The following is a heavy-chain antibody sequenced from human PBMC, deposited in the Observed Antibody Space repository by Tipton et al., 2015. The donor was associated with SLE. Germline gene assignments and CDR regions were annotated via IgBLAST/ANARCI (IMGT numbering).Heavy chain of an antibody. CDR3: ARDRYAGYDPLYNWFDP. CDR2: IYTSGTT. J-gene: IGHJ5*02. CDR1: GDPITSGNYY. Sequence: TLSLTCTVSGDPITSGNYYWYWIRQPAGKGLEWIGHIYTSGTTNDNPSLKSRVTISIDTSKNQFSLKLNSVTAADTAVYYCARDRYAGYDPLYNWFDPWGQGTLVTVSS. V-gene: IGHV4-61*09. D-gene: IGHD5-12*01.